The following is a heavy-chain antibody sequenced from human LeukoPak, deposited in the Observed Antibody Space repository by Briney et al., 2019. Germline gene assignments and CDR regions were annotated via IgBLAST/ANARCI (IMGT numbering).Heavy chain of an antibody. D-gene: IGHD2-15*01. J-gene: IGHJ4*02. CDR3: ATHCSGGSCYSDFDY. V-gene: IGHV3-30*03. Sequence: HPGGSLRLSCAASGFTFSSYGMHWVRQAPGKGLEWVAVISYDGSNKYYADSVKGRFTISRDNSKNTLYLQMNSLRAEDTAVYYCATHCSGGSCYSDFDYWGQGTLVTVSS. CDR1: GFTFSSYG. CDR2: ISYDGSNK.